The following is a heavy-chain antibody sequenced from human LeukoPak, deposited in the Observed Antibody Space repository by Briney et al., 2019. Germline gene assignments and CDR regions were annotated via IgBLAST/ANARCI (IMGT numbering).Heavy chain of an antibody. CDR3: TTYYDILTGLYYFDY. V-gene: IGHV3-15*01. D-gene: IGHD3-9*01. J-gene: IGHJ4*02. CDR1: GFTFSNAW. Sequence: PGGALRLSCAASGFTFSNAWMSWVRQAPGKGLEWVGRIKSKTDGGTTDYAAPVKGRFTISRDDSKNTLYLQMNSLKTEDTAVYYCTTYYDILTGLYYFDYWGQGTLVTVSS. CDR2: IKSKTDGGTT.